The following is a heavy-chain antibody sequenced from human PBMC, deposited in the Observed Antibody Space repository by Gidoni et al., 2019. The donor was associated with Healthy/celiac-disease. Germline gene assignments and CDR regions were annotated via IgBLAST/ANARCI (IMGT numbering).Heavy chain of an antibody. J-gene: IGHJ4*02. V-gene: IGHV3-15*01. D-gene: IGHD4-17*01. CDR1: GFTFSNAW. Sequence: EVQLVESGGGLVKPGGSLRLSCAASGFTFSNAWMSWVRQAPGKGLEWVGRIKSKTDGGTTDYAAPVKGRFTISRDDSKNTLYLQMNSLKTEDTAVYYCTTDWDYGDYYYFDYWGQGTLVTVSS. CDR3: TTDWDYGDYYYFDY. CDR2: IKSKTDGGTT.